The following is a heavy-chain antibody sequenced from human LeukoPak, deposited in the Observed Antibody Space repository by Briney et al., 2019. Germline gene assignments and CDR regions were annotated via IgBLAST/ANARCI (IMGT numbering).Heavy chain of an antibody. CDR1: GGTFSSYA. Sequence: SVKVSCKASGGTFSSYAISWVRQAPGQGPEWTGGIIPIFGTANYAQKFQGRVTITADESTSTAYMELSSLRSEDTAVYYCARVGYCSSTSCHQDYWGQGTLVTVSS. CDR2: IIPIFGTA. D-gene: IGHD2-2*01. CDR3: ARVGYCSSTSCHQDY. V-gene: IGHV1-69*13. J-gene: IGHJ4*02.